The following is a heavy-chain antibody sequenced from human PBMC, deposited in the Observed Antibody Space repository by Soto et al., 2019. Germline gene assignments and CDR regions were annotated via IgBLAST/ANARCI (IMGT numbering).Heavy chain of an antibody. CDR3: ARDVAGDAFDI. Sequence: EVQLVESGGGLVQPGGSLRLSCAASGFTVSSNYMSWVRQAPGNGLEWVSVIYRGGSTYCADSVKGRFTISRHNSKSTVYLQMHSLRAEDTAVYYCARDVAGDAFDIWGQGRMVTVSS. J-gene: IGHJ3*02. V-gene: IGHV3-53*04. CDR1: GFTVSSNY. D-gene: IGHD2-15*01. CDR2: IYRGGST.